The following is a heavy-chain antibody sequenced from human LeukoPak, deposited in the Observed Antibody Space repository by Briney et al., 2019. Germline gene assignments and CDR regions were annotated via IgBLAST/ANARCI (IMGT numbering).Heavy chain of an antibody. Sequence: GRSLRLSCAASGFTFSSYAMHWVRQAPGKGLEWVAVISYDGSDTYNADSVKGRFTISRDNSKNTLYLQMNSLRVEDTAVYYCARVPGRTGHSSWNYETYFDYWGQGTLVTVSS. CDR2: ISYDGSDT. CDR1: GFTFSSYA. V-gene: IGHV3-30*04. J-gene: IGHJ4*02. CDR3: ARVPGRTGHSSWNYETYFDY. D-gene: IGHD1-7*01.